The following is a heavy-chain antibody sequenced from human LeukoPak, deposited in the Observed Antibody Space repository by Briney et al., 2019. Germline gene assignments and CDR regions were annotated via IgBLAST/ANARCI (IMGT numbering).Heavy chain of an antibody. V-gene: IGHV4-34*01. Sequence: SETLSLTCAVYGGSFSGYYWSWIRQPPGKGLEWMGSIYQSGSTYDNPSLKSRVTISIDTSKNQFSLKVSSVTAADTAVYYCARARSDYNEDFDYWGQGTLVAVSS. CDR3: ARARSDYNEDFDY. D-gene: IGHD4-11*01. CDR1: GGSFSGYY. J-gene: IGHJ4*02. CDR2: IYQSGST.